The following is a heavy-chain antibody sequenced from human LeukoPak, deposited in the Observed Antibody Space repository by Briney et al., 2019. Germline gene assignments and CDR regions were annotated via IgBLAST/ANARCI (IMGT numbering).Heavy chain of an antibody. CDR2: IYYSGST. J-gene: IGHJ3*02. CDR3: AREVTMKAYFDI. V-gene: IGHV4-39*07. Sequence: SETLSLTCTVSGGSISSSSYYWGWIRQPPGKGLEWIGSIYYSGSTYYNPSLKSRVTISVDTSKNQFSLKLSSVTAADTAVYYCAREVTMKAYFDIWGQGTMVTVSS. CDR1: GGSISSSSYY. D-gene: IGHD3-22*01.